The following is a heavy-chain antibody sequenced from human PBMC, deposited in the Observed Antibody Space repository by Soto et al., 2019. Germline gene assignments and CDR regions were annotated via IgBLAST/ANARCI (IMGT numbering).Heavy chain of an antibody. CDR3: ARRGGTYLTAFDY. CDR2: ISPIFSTT. D-gene: IGHD1-26*01. Sequence: SVKVSCKASGGTFTRYAMSWVRQAPGQGLEWMGGISPIFSTTNYAQRFQGRITITADESKGTTYMELNSLRSEDTAVYYCARRGGTYLTAFDYWGQGTLVTVSS. J-gene: IGHJ4*02. V-gene: IGHV1-69*13. CDR1: GGTFTRYA.